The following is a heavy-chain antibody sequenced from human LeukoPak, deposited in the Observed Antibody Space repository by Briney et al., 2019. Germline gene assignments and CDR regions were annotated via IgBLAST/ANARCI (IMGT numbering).Heavy chain of an antibody. CDR3: ARGPRGSGWYGFDY. D-gene: IGHD6-19*01. CDR2: MNPNSGNT. CDR1: GYTFTSYD. V-gene: IGHV1-8*01. Sequence: ASVKVSCKASGYTFTSYDINWVRQATGQGLEWMGWMNPNSGNTGYAQKFQGRVTMTRNTSISTAYMELSSLRSEDTAVYYCARGPRGSGWYGFDYWGQGTLVTVSS. J-gene: IGHJ4*02.